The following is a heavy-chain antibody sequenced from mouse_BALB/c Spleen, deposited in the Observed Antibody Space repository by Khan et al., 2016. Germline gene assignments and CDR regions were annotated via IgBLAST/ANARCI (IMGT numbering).Heavy chain of an antibody. J-gene: IGHJ1*01. CDR2: INTYTGEP. D-gene: IGHD2-1*01. Sequence: QIQLVQSGPELKKPGETVKISCKASGYTFTNYGMNWVKQAPGKGLKWMGWINTYTGEPTYADDFKGRFAFSLETSASTAYLQINNLKHEDTATYCCARKNYGNYGYFDVWGAGTTVTVSS. V-gene: IGHV9-3-1*01. CDR1: GYTFTNYG. CDR3: ARKNYGNYGYFDV.